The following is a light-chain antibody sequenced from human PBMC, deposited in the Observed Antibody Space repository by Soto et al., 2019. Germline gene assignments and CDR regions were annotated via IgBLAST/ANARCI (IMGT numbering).Light chain of an antibody. CDR2: ANN. V-gene: IGLV1-40*01. CDR3: QSYDSSLSGYV. CDR1: SSNIGAGYD. J-gene: IGLJ1*01. Sequence: QSALTQPPSVSGAPGQRVTISCTGSSSNIGAGYDVHWYQQLPGTAPKLLIFANNNRPSGVPDRFSGSRSGTSGSLAITGLQAEDGADYYCQSYDSSLSGYVFGTGTKVTVL.